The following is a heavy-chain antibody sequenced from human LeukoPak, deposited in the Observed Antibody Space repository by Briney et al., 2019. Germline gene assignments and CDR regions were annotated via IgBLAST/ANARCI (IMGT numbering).Heavy chain of an antibody. CDR1: GGSISSSSYY. V-gene: IGHV4-39*01. D-gene: IGHD2-2*01. Sequence: SETLSLTCTVSGGSISSSSYYWGWIRQPPGKGLEWIGSIYYSGRTSYNPSLKSRVAISVDTSKNQFSLKLSSVTAADTAVYYCARDIVVVPAAIELFDYWGQGTLVTVSS. J-gene: IGHJ4*02. CDR2: IYYSGRT. CDR3: ARDIVVVPAAIELFDY.